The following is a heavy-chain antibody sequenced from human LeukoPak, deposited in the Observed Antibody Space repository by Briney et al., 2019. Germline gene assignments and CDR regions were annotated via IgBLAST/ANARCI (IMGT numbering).Heavy chain of an antibody. D-gene: IGHD2-8*02. Sequence: PSETLSLTCTVSGGSINNYYWSWIRQPPGKGLEWIGYIHYSGSTNYNPSLKSRVTISVDTSKNNFSLKLSSVAAADTAVYYCAKYLVGHFESWGQGTLVTVSS. J-gene: IGHJ4*02. CDR3: AKYLVGHFES. CDR1: GGSINNYY. CDR2: IHYSGST. V-gene: IGHV4-59*12.